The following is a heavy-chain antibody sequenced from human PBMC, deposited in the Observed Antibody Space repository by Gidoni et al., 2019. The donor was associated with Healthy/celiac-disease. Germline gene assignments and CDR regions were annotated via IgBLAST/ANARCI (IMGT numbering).Heavy chain of an antibody. CDR1: GLTFSSYS. CDR2: MSSRKSYI. J-gene: IGHJ5*02. Sequence: VQLVASGGGLVKPGGSLRLSRAASGLTFSSYSMSWVRQAPGKVLEWVSSMSSRKSYISYADSVKGRFTITRDNAKNSLYMKMNSLGAEDTAVYYCARGGAGSGFDLWGQGTLVTVSS. D-gene: IGHD3-10*01. V-gene: IGHV3-21*01. CDR3: ARGGAGSGFDL.